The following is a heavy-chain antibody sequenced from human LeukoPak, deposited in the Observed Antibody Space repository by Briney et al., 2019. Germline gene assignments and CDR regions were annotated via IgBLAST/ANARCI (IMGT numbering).Heavy chain of an antibody. D-gene: IGHD3-3*01. J-gene: IGHJ4*02. CDR1: GFSFSSFS. V-gene: IGHV3-48*04. CDR3: ARSARLMKGVVEVTALDD. Sequence: GGSLRLSCAASGFSFSSFSMNWVRQAPGKGLEWIAYLSSSGSAFSYADPVKGRFTIARDNAKNSVYLEMNSLRADDTAVYYCARSARLMKGVVEVTALDDWGQGTLVTVSS. CDR2: LSSSGSAF.